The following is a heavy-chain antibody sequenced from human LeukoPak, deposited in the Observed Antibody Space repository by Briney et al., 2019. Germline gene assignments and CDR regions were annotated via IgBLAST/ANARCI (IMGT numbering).Heavy chain of an antibody. CDR3: AREYCSSTSCPIFDY. J-gene: IGHJ4*02. CDR1: GFTFSSYA. Sequence: GGSLRLSCAASGFTFSSYAMHWVRQAPGKGLEWVAVISYDGSNKYYADSVKGRFTISRDNSKNTLYLQMNSLRAEDTAVYYCAREYCSSTSCPIFDYWAREPWSPSPQ. D-gene: IGHD2-2*01. CDR2: ISYDGSNK. V-gene: IGHV3-30*04.